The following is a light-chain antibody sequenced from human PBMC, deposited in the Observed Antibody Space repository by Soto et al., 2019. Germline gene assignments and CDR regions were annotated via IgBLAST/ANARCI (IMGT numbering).Light chain of an antibody. Sequence: QSVLTQPRPVSGSPGQSVTISCTGTSSDVGGYNYVSWYQQHPGKAPKLMIYDVSKRPSGVPDRFSGSKSGNTASLTISGLQAEDEADYYCCSYAGSYYYVFGTGTKVTVL. CDR2: DVS. V-gene: IGLV2-11*01. CDR3: CSYAGSYYYV. CDR1: SSDVGGYNY. J-gene: IGLJ1*01.